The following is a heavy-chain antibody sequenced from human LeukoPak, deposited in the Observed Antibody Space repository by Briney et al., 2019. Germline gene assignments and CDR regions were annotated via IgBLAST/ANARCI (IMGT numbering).Heavy chain of an antibody. CDR2: IYTSGST. J-gene: IGHJ6*03. D-gene: IGHD6-13*01. Sequence: PSETLSLTCTVSGASISSYYWSGIRQPPGKGLEWIGFIYTSGSTNYNPSLRSRVAISVDTSKTHFSLKLSSVTAADTAVYYCARHGQYSSSWYGGPYYYYYMDVWGKGTTVTVSS. V-gene: IGHV4-4*09. CDR3: ARHGQYSSSWYGGPYYYYYMDV. CDR1: GASISSYY.